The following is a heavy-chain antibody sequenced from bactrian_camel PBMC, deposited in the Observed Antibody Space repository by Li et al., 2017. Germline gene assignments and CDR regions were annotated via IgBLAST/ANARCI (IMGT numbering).Heavy chain of an antibody. CDR1: GFPFSSYW. D-gene: IGHD5*01. CDR3: TTDWGNWHFVAVTFAY. J-gene: IGHJ6*01. Sequence: HVQLVESGGGSVQAGGSLRLSCAASGFPFSSYWMYWVRQAPGKGLEWISSTDGSGRTTAYADSVKGRFTISRANAKNTLYLQMDSLKSEDTALYYCTTDWGNWHFVAVTFAYWGQGTQVTVS. CDR2: TDGSGRTT. V-gene: IGHV3S1*01.